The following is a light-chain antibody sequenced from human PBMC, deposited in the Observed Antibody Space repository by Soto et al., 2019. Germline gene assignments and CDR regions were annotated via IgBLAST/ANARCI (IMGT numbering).Light chain of an antibody. V-gene: IGLV2-23*01. J-gene: IGLJ2*01. CDR1: SSDVGSYNL. CDR3: SSYAGDSTLV. CDR2: EGT. Sequence: QSALTQPASVSGSPGQSITISCTGTSSDVGSYNLVSWYQQHPDKAPKLMIYEGTKRPSGVSNRFSGSKSGNTASLTISGLQAEDEADYYCSSYAGDSTLVFGGGTKLNVL.